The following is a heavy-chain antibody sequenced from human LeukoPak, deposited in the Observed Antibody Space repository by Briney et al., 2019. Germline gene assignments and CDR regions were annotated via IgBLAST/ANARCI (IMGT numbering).Heavy chain of an antibody. Sequence: GSLRLSCAASGFTFSSYAMHWVRQAPGKGLEWVAVISYDGSNKYYADSVKGRFTISRDNSKNTLYLQMNSLRAEDTAVYYCARASGDYYGSGISDAFDIWGQGTMVTVSS. V-gene: IGHV3-30-3*01. CDR1: GFTFSSYA. CDR3: ARASGDYYGSGISDAFDI. CDR2: ISYDGSNK. D-gene: IGHD3-10*01. J-gene: IGHJ3*02.